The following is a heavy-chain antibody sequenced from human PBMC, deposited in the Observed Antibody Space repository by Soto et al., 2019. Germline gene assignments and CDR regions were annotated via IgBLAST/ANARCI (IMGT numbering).Heavy chain of an antibody. V-gene: IGHV4-31*03. D-gene: IGHD3-10*01. CDR3: ARDPYYGSGSYNPNDQHYYAMDV. J-gene: IGHJ6*02. CDR1: GGSISSGGYY. Sequence: SETLSLTCTVSGGSISSGGYYWSWIRQHPGKGLEWIGYIYHSGSTYYNPSLKSRVAISVDKSKNQFSLKLSSVTAADTAVYYCARDPYYGSGSYNPNDQHYYAMDVWGQGTTVTVSS. CDR2: IYHSGST.